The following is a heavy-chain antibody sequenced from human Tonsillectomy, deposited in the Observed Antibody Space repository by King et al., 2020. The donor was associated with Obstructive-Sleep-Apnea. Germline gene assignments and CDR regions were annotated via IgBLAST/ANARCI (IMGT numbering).Heavy chain of an antibody. CDR1: SGSISGRSYY. D-gene: IGHD3-9*01. J-gene: IGHJ4*02. Sequence: QLQESGPGLVKPSETLSLTCTVSSGSISGRSYYWDWFRQPPGNGLEWIGSIDYSGSTYYNPSLKSRLTMSVDTSKNQFSLKLSSVTAADTAVYYCARKLRYFDWLSKGYFDYWGQGTLVTVSS. CDR3: ARKLRYFDWLSKGYFDY. V-gene: IGHV4-39*07. CDR2: IDYSGST.